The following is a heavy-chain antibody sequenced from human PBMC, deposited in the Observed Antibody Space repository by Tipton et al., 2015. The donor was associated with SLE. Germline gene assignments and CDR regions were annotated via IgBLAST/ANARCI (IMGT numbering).Heavy chain of an antibody. J-gene: IGHJ4*02. D-gene: IGHD3-10*01. V-gene: IGHV3-21*04. CDR2: ISSSSSYI. CDR1: EFTFSSYA. Sequence: SLRLSCAASEFTFSSYAMSWVRQAPGKGLEWVSSISSSSSYIYYADSVKGRFTISRDNAKNSLYLQMNSLRAEDTALYYCAKDSGSGSFDYWGQGTLVTVSS. CDR3: AKDSGSGSFDY.